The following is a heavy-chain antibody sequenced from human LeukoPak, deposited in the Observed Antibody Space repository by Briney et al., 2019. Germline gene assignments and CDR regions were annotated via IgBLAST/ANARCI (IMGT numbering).Heavy chain of an antibody. CDR2: IYYSGST. V-gene: IGHV4-39*01. Sequence: SETLSLTCTVSGGSISSSSYYWGWIRQPPGKGLEWIGSIYYSGSTYYNPSLKSRVTISVDTSKNQFSLKLSSVTAADTAVYYCARHDYSNYDAFDIWGQGTMVTVSS. J-gene: IGHJ3*02. D-gene: IGHD4-11*01. CDR1: GGSISSSSYY. CDR3: ARHDYSNYDAFDI.